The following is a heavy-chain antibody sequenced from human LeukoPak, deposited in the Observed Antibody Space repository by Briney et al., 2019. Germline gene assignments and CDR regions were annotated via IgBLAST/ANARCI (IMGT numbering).Heavy chain of an antibody. CDR1: GGSFSGYY. V-gene: IGHV4-34*01. Sequence: PSETLSLTCAVYGGSFSGYYWSWIRQPPGKGLEWIGEINHSGSTNYNPSLKSRVTISVDTSKNQFSLKLSSVTAADTAVYYCARGGVTWLLGVVIRPFDYWGQGTLVTVSS. CDR2: INHSGST. CDR3: ARGGVTWLLGVVIRPFDY. J-gene: IGHJ4*02. D-gene: IGHD3-3*01.